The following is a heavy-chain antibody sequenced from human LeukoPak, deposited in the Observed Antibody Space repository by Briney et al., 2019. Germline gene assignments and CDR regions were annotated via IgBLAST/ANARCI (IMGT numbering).Heavy chain of an antibody. V-gene: IGHV4-4*07. Sequence: SETLSLTCTVSGGSISSYYWSWIRQPAGKGLEWIGRIYTSGSTNYNPSLKSRVTISVDKSKNQFSLKLSSVTAADTAAYYCARDWRSSWFDYYYYYMDVWGKGTTVTVSS. CDR2: IYTSGST. J-gene: IGHJ6*03. CDR3: ARDWRSSWFDYYYYYMDV. D-gene: IGHD6-13*01. CDR1: GGSISSYY.